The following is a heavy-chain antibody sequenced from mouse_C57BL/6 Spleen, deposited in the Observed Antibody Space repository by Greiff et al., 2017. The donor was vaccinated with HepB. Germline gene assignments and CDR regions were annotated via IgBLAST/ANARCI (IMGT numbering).Heavy chain of an antibody. D-gene: IGHD3-1*01. J-gene: IGHJ3*01. CDR3: YSSDPFAY. CDR1: GYTFTSYW. Sequence: QVQLQQPGAELVRPGASVKLSCKASGYTFTSYWMHWVKQRPGQGLEWIGEIDPSDSYTNYNQKFKGKSTLTVDKSSSTAYMQLSSLTSEDSAVYYCYSSDPFAYWGQGTLVTVSA. CDR2: IDPSDSYT. V-gene: IGHV1-69*01.